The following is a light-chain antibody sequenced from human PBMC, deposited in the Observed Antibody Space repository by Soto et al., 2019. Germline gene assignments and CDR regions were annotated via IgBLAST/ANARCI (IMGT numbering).Light chain of an antibody. J-gene: IGLJ1*01. V-gene: IGLV2-23*02. Sequence: QSALTQPASVSGSPGQSITISCTGTSSDVGSYNLVSWYQQHPGKSPKLMIYEVNKRPSGISNRFSGSKSDYTASLTISGLQAEDEADYYCFSHAGSTVSYVFGTGTKLTVL. CDR1: SSDVGSYNL. CDR2: EVN. CDR3: FSHAGSTVSYV.